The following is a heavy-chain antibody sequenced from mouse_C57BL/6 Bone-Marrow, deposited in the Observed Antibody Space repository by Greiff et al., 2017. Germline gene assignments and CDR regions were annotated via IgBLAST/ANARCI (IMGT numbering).Heavy chain of an antibody. CDR2: IDPSDSST. Sequence: QVQLQQPGPELVRPGTSVQLSCKASGYTFTSYWVHWVKQRPGQGLEWIGVIDPSDSSTNYNQKFKGQATLTVDTSSRKSYIQLSSLTSEDSAVYYCARGLIGSWFAYWGQGTLVTVSA. CDR1: GYTFTSYW. J-gene: IGHJ3*01. D-gene: IGHD2-14*01. CDR3: ARGLIGSWFAY. V-gene: IGHV1-59*01.